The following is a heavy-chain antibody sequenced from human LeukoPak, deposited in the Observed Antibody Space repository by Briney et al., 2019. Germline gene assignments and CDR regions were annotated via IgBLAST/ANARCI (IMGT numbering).Heavy chain of an antibody. CDR3: ATPRGGYYYYGMDV. CDR2: INHSGSI. V-gene: IGHV4-34*01. CDR1: GGSFSGYY. D-gene: IGHD2-15*01. Sequence: NPSETLSLTCAVYGGSFSGYYWSWIRQPPGKGLEWIGEINHSGSINYNPSLKSRVTISVDTSKNQFSLKLSSVTAADTAVYYCATPRGGYYYYGMDVWGQGTTVIVSS. J-gene: IGHJ6*02.